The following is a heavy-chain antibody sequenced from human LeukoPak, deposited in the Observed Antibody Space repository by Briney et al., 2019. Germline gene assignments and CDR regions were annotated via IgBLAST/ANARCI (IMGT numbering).Heavy chain of an antibody. J-gene: IGHJ4*02. Sequence: GGSLRLSCAVSGFTFSSYSMNWVRQAPGKGLEWVSYISSSSSTIYYADSVKGRFTISRDNAKNSLYLQMNSLRAEDTAVYYCARWGHNWDYWGQGTLVTVSS. D-gene: IGHD7-27*01. V-gene: IGHV3-48*04. CDR1: GFTFSSYS. CDR2: ISSSSSTI. CDR3: ARWGHNWDY.